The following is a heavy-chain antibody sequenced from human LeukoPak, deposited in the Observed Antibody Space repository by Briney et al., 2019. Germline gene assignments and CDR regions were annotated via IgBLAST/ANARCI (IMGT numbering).Heavy chain of an antibody. V-gene: IGHV1-2*02. CDR1: GYTFTGYY. D-gene: IGHD3-22*01. CDR2: INPNSGGT. J-gene: IGHJ5*02. CDR3: ARGPRVETYYYDSSGYSFDP. Sequence: ASVKVSCKASGYTFTGYYMHWVRQAPGQGLEWMGWINPNSGGTNYAQKFQGRATMTRDTSISTAYMELSRLRSDDTAVYYCARGPRVETYYYDSSGYSFDPWGQGTLVTVSS.